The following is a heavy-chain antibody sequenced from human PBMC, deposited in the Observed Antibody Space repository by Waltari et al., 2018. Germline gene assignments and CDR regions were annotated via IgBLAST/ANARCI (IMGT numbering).Heavy chain of an antibody. Sequence: QLQLQESGPGLVKPSETLSLPCTVSGGPISSSSYYWGWIRQPPGKGLGWIGSIYYSGSTYYNPSLKSRVTISVDTSKNQFSLKLSSVTAADTAVYYCARHSPVDPLQEWDYYYYGMDVWGQGTTVTVSS. CDR2: IYYSGST. CDR1: GGPISSSSYY. CDR3: ARHSPVDPLQEWDYYYYGMDV. J-gene: IGHJ6*02. D-gene: IGHD1-26*01. V-gene: IGHV4-39*01.